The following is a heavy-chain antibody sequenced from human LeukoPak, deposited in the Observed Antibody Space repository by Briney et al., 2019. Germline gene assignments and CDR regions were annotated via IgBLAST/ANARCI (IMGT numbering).Heavy chain of an antibody. Sequence: GESLKISCQAFGYSFTNYWIGWVRQIPGKGLEWMGIIYPDDSDTRYSPSFQGQVTVSADKSISTAYLQWSSLKASDTAMYYCARISSGWYDANMRYFDYWGQGTLVTVSS. CDR1: GYSFTNYW. V-gene: IGHV5-51*01. CDR2: IYPDDSDT. J-gene: IGHJ4*02. CDR3: ARISSGWYDANMRYFDY. D-gene: IGHD6-19*01.